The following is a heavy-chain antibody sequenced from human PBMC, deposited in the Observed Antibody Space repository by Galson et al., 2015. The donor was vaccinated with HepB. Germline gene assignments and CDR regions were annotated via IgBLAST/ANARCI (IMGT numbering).Heavy chain of an antibody. V-gene: IGHV1-46*01. CDR3: ARAEGPWDIVVVPAADQDLNAAFDI. Sequence: SVKVSCKASGYTFTSYYMHWVRQAPGQGLEWMGIINPSGGSTSYAQKFQGRVTMTRDTSTSTVYMELSSLRSEDTAVYYCARAEGPWDIVVVPAADQDLNAAFDIWGQGTMVTVSS. D-gene: IGHD2-2*01. CDR2: INPSGGST. J-gene: IGHJ3*02. CDR1: GYTFTSYY.